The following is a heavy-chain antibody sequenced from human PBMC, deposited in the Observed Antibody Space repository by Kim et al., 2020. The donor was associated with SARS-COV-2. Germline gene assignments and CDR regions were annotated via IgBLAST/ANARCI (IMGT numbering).Heavy chain of an antibody. D-gene: IGHD1-26*01. Sequence: GGSLRLSCAASGFTFSSYAMSWVRQAPGKGLEWVSAISGSGGSTYYADSVKGRFTISRDNSKNTLYLQMNSLRAEDTAVYYCGGSIKSPLPAFDIWGQGTMVTVSS. CDR3: GGSIKSPLPAFDI. CDR2: ISGSGGST. V-gene: IGHV3-23*01. CDR1: GFTFSSYA. J-gene: IGHJ3*02.